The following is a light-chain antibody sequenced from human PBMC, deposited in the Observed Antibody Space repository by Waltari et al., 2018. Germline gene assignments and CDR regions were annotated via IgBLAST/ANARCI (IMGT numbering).Light chain of an antibody. Sequence: EIVLTQSPATVSLFPGERATLSCRASHYISADLAWYQQKPGQAPRLLVYDSYNRATGVPARFSGRGSGTDFTLTITSLDPEDSAVYYCQQRNDWPVTFGQ. CDR2: DSY. CDR1: HYISAD. CDR3: QQRNDWPVT. V-gene: IGKV3-11*01. J-gene: IGKJ5*01.